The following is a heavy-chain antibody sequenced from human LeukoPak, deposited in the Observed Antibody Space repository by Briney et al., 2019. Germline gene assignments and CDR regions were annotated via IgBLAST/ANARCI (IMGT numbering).Heavy chain of an antibody. J-gene: IGHJ3*02. V-gene: IGHV3-7*01. CDR1: GFSFSTSA. D-gene: IGHD3-10*01. CDR3: ARDPWVGECGAFDI. CDR2: IKQDGSEK. Sequence: PRGSLRLSCAASGFSFSTSAMTWVRQAPGKGLEWVANIKQDGSEKNYLDSVKGRFTISRDNAKNSLYLQMSSLRAEDTALYYCARDPWVGECGAFDIWGQGTMVTVSS.